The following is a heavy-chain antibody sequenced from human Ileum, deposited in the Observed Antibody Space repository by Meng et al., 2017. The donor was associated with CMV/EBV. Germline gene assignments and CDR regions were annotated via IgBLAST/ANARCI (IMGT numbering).Heavy chain of an antibody. CDR3: AKGVDYSGSSWFDP. V-gene: IGHV3-23*01. D-gene: IGHD4-23*01. J-gene: IGHJ5*02. CDR2: TSGSGTSA. CDR1: GFTFRNDG. Sequence: GAGFTFRNDGMSWVRQAPGKGLEWVSSTSGSGTSAFYADSVKGRFTISRDNSKNTVSLQMNSLRADDTAVYYCAKGVDYSGSSWFDPWGQGTLVTVSS.